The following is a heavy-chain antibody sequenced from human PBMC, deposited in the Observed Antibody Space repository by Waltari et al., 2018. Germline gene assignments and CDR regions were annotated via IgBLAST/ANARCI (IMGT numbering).Heavy chain of an antibody. D-gene: IGHD1-1*01. J-gene: IGHJ6*01. CDR1: GFTFKDFD. CDR2: INRYGSDT. CDR3: VKVMGDLGTKYGLDV. Sequence: EEQLSESGGGLVQPGGSLRLSCAASGFTFKDFDMTWVRQAPGEGLGWVSNINRYGSDTQYADFVRGRFTMSRDNSRGTVRLQMNGLRAADTAVYYCVKVMGDLGTKYGLDVWGRGTTVTVSS. V-gene: IGHV3-23*05.